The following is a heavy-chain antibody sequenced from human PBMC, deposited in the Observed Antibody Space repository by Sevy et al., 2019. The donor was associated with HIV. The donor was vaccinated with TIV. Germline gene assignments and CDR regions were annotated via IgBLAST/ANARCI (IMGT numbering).Heavy chain of an antibody. V-gene: IGHV4-38-2*02. Sequence: SETLSLTCAVSGYSISSGYYWGWIRQPPGKGLEWIGSIYHSGSTYYNPSLKSRVTISVDTSKNQFSLKLSSVTAADTAVYYCARDAPRVVVPAAMEGWFDPWGQRTLVTVSS. CDR2: IYHSGST. D-gene: IGHD2-2*01. CDR1: GYSISSGYY. J-gene: IGHJ5*02. CDR3: ARDAPRVVVPAAMEGWFDP.